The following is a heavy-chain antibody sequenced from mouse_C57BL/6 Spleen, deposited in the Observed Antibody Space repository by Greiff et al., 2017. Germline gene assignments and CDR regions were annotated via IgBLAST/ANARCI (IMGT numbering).Heavy chain of an antibody. CDR3: ARDYGSSFDY. CDR1: GYAFSSSW. CDR2: IYPGDGDT. D-gene: IGHD1-1*01. V-gene: IGHV1-82*01. Sequence: QVQLQQSGPELVKPGDSVKISCKASGYAFSSSWMNWVKQRPGKGLEWIGRIYPGDGDTNYNGKFKGKATLTADKSSSTAYMQLSSLTSEDSAVYFCARDYGSSFDYWGQGTTLTGSS. J-gene: IGHJ2*01.